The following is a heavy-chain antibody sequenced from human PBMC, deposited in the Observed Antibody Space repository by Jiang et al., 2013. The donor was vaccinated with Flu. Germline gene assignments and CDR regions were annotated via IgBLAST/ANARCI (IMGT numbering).Heavy chain of an antibody. J-gene: IGHJ6*02. D-gene: IGHD3-22*01. V-gene: IGHV1-18*04. CDR3: VRDDSAYYYDLGDYSYGMDV. CDR2: ISANKGNT. Sequence: AEVKKPGAAVKVSCKASGYTFTSYGINWVRQAPGQGLEWLGRISANKGNTKYARRIQGRVTMTTETSTTTAYMELKSLRSDDTAIYYCVRDDSAYYYDLGDYSYGMDVWGQGTTVTVSS. CDR1: GYTFTSYG.